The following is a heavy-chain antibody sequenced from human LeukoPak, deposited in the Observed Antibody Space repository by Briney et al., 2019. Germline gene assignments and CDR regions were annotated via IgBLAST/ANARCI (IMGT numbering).Heavy chain of an antibody. CDR2: IYHSGST. CDR1: GGSISSSNW. Sequence: SGTLSLTCAVSGGSISSSNWWSWVRQPPGKGLEWIGEIYHSGSTNYNPSLKSRVTISVDKSKNQFSLKLSSVTAADTAVYYCAREGGYSSANFDYWGQGTLVTVSS. D-gene: IGHD3-22*01. CDR3: AREGGYSSANFDY. V-gene: IGHV4-4*02. J-gene: IGHJ4*02.